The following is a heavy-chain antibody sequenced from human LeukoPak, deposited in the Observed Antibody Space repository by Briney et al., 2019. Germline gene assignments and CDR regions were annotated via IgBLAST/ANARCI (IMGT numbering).Heavy chain of an antibody. V-gene: IGHV4-39*01. CDR1: GGSISIDRSTHF. J-gene: IGHJ4*02. CDR3: ARHAITATGKVFDD. D-gene: IGHD6-13*01. CDR2: VFHSGTP. Sequence: SETLSLTCTVSGGSISIDRSTHFWGWIRQPPGKGLEWIGSVFHSGTPYCSPSLKSRVTMSVDTSKNQFSLKLSSVTAADTAVYYCARHAITATGKVFDDWGQGTLVTVSS.